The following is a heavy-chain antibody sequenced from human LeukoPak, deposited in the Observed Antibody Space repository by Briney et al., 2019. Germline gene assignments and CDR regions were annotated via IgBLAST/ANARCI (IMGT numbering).Heavy chain of an antibody. V-gene: IGHV1-8*03. CDR3: ARALSGSYQFYYFDY. Sequence: ASVRVSCKASGYIFDRYDINWVRQASGQGLEWMGWMNPYSGNTGFTQKFQGRVTITRDTSISTAYMELSSLISEDTAVYYCARALSGSYQFYYFDYWGQGTLVTVSS. CDR1: GYIFDRYD. D-gene: IGHD1-26*01. J-gene: IGHJ4*02. CDR2: MNPYSGNT.